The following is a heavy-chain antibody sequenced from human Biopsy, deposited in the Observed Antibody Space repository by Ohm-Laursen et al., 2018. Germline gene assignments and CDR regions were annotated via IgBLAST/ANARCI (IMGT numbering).Heavy chain of an antibody. D-gene: IGHD3-22*01. J-gene: IGHJ5*02. Sequence: PSQTLSLTCPVSGGSISNNNYYWGWIRQPPGKGLEWIGCIFYRGSTHYKPSLKSRVNIYVDTSKYQFSRKLNSVTAADTAVYYCARDYDTSGYYYVSWGQGTLVTVSS. CDR3: ARDYDTSGYYYVS. CDR2: IFYRGST. CDR1: GGSISNNNYY. V-gene: IGHV4-39*01.